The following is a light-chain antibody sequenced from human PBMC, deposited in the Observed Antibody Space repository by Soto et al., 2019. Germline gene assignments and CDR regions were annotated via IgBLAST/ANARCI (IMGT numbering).Light chain of an antibody. CDR3: LTYNSGLWT. Sequence: DIQMTQSPSSLSASVGDGVTFTCRASRDITNHLAWYQQKPGKVPKLLIYAASTLQSGVPSRFSGSGSGTDFTLTIGSLQPEDVATYFCLTYNSGLWTFGQGTKVEIK. J-gene: IGKJ1*01. V-gene: IGKV1-27*01. CDR2: AAS. CDR1: RDITNH.